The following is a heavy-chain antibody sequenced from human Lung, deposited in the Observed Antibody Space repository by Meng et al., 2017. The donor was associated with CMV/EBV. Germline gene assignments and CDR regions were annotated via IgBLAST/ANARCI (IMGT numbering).Heavy chain of an antibody. V-gene: IGHV1-69*02. Sequence: KASGDTFRTFTIDWVRQAPGQGLEWMGRILPTLDLTDYAQKFQGRVTITTDKSTTTSYMELTSLKSDDTAVYYCASLPTTIQSIEGYWGQGTLVTVSS. CDR3: ASLPTTIQSIEGY. J-gene: IGHJ4*02. D-gene: IGHD1-26*01. CDR2: ILPTLDLT. CDR1: GDTFRTFT.